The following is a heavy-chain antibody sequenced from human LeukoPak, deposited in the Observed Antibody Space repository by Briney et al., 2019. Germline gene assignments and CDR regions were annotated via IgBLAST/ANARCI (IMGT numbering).Heavy chain of an antibody. V-gene: IGHV4-39*05. CDR2: IYYSGST. CDR3: RIIYCKATNCYAKGDY. CDR1: GGSVNSSSYY. Sequence: ASETPSLTCTVSGGSVNSSSYYWGWIRQPPGKGLEWIGSIYYSGSTYYNPSLKSRLTISVDTSNNQFSLNLSSVTAADTAVYYCRIIYCKATNCYAKGDYWSQGTLVTISS. D-gene: IGHD2-2*01. J-gene: IGHJ4*02.